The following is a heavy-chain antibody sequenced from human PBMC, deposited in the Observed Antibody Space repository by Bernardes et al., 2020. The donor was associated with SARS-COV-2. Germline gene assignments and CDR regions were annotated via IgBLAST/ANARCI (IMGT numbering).Heavy chain of an antibody. Sequence: WGSLRLSCASSGSTFSSNCMHGVRQAPGKGLVGVSCLNSYGSSTSYADSVKGRFTISRDNAKNTMYLQMNSLRAEDTAVYYCAREPAARGVYYYYMDVWGKGTTVTVSS. CDR3: AREPAARGVYYYYMDV. CDR2: LNSYGSST. CDR1: GSTFSSNC. J-gene: IGHJ6*03. D-gene: IGHD2-2*01. V-gene: IGHV3-74*01.